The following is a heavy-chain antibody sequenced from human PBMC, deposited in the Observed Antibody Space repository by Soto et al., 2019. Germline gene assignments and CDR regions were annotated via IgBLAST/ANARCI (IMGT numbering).Heavy chain of an antibody. V-gene: IGHV3-30*18. J-gene: IGHJ6*02. CDR1: GFSFSTYG. CDR2: MSYDGTNK. Sequence: QVQLVESGGGVVQPGRSLRLSCAASGFSFSTYGMNWVRQAPGKGLEWVAVMSYDGTNKYCADSVKGRFTISRDNSKNTLYLQMNRLRPEDTAVYYCAKESGRGYYYYYAMDVWGQGTTVTVSS. CDR3: AKESGRGYYYYYAMDV.